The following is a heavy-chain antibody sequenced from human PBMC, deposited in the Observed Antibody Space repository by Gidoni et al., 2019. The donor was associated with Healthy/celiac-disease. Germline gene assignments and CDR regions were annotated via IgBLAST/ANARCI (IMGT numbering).Heavy chain of an antibody. CDR1: GYSISSGYY. V-gene: IGHV4-38-2*02. J-gene: IGHJ5*02. CDR3: ARDLHRHSDYYPFDP. D-gene: IGHD4-4*01. CDR2: IYHSGRT. Sequence: QVQLQESGPGLVKPSETLSLTCAVAGYSISSGYYWGWIRQPPGKGLEWIGSIYHSGRTYYNPSLKSRVPISGDTSKNQFSLKLSSVTAADTAVYYCARDLHRHSDYYPFDPWGQGTLVTVSS.